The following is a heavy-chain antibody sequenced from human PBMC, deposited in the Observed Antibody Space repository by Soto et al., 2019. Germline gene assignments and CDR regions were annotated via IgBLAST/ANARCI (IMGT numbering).Heavy chain of an antibody. V-gene: IGHV1-18*04. J-gene: IGHJ3*02. CDR2: FSAYNGNT. CDR3: ARDLISIAALTPAGI. D-gene: IGHD6-6*01. Sequence: QVQLVQSGAEVKKPGASVKVSCKASGYTFTSYGISWVRQAPGQGLEWMGWFSAYNGNTNYAQKLQGRVTITTDTSTSTAYMELRSLRSDDTAVYYCARDLISIAALTPAGIWGQGTMVTVSS. CDR1: GYTFTSYG.